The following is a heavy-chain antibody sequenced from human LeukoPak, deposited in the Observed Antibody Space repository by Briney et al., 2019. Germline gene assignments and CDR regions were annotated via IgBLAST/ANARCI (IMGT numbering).Heavy chain of an antibody. Sequence: SETLSLTCTVSGGSISSYYWSWIRQPPGKGLEWSGYIYYSGSTNYNPSLKSRVTISVDTSKNQFSLKLSSVTAADTAVYYCASSILFREYYYYGMDVWGQGTTVTVSS. D-gene: IGHD2-21*01. CDR2: IYYSGST. V-gene: IGHV4-59*01. J-gene: IGHJ6*02. CDR1: GGSISSYY. CDR3: ASSILFREYYYYGMDV.